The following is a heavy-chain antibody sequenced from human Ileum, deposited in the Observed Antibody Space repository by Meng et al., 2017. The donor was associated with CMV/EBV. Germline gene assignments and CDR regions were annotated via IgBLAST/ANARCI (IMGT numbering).Heavy chain of an antibody. CDR3: ASNVRSLDCSSVSCSRDDY. Sequence: FRGYYWSWIRQPPGKGLEWIGEIKQSGSTNYNPSLKSRLTISIDTSKNQFSLNLNSVTAADTAVYFCASNVRSLDCSSVSCSRDDYWGQGTLVTVSS. D-gene: IGHD2-2*01. J-gene: IGHJ4*02. CDR2: IKQSGST. V-gene: IGHV4-34*13. CDR1: FRGYY.